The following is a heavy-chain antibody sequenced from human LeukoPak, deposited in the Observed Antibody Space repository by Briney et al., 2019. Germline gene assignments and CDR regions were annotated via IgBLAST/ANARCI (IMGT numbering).Heavy chain of an antibody. J-gene: IGHJ4*02. V-gene: IGHV1-8*01. Sequence: ASVRVSCKASGYTFTSCDINWVRQATGQGLEWMGWMNPNSGITGYGQSFQGRITMTRDISIGTAYMELSNLTSEDTAIYYCTRGSSGRRDNWGQGTVVSVSA. CDR2: MNPNSGIT. D-gene: IGHD6-19*01. CDR1: GYTFTSCD. CDR3: TRGSSGRRDN.